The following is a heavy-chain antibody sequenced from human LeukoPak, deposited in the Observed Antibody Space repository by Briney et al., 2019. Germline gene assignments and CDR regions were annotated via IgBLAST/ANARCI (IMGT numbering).Heavy chain of an antibody. CDR3: ARHLEWSEGPSTFDY. D-gene: IGHD3-3*01. CDR2: IYTSGST. Sequence: SETLSLTCTVSGGSISSYYWSWIRQPPGKGLEWIGYIYTSGSTNYNPSLKSRVTISVDTSKNQFSLKLSSVTAADTAVYYCARHLEWSEGPSTFDYWGQGSLVTVSS. V-gene: IGHV4-4*09. CDR1: GGSISSYY. J-gene: IGHJ4*02.